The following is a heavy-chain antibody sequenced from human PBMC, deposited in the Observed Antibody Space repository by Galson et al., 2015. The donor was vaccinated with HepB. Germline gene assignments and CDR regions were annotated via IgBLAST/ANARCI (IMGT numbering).Heavy chain of an antibody. D-gene: IGHD1-26*01. J-gene: IGHJ3*01. CDR3: SRDNSGRHGDGR. V-gene: IGHV1-69*04. Sequence: SVKVSCKASGGTFNTYTISWVRQAPGQGFDWMGRIIPLIDVANYAQKFRDRVTITADTSTSTVYMELSSLRSEDTAVYYCSRDNSGRHGDGRWGQGTMVIVSS. CDR1: GGTFNTYT. CDR2: IIPLIDVA.